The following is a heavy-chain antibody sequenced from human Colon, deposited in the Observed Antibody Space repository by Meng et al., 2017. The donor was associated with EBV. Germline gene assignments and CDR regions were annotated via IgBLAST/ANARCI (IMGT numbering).Heavy chain of an antibody. CDR3: ARETLGYCSSTSCYIGPPDY. CDR2: INTNTGNP. D-gene: IGHD2-2*01. V-gene: IGHV7-4-1*02. J-gene: IGHJ4*02. CDR1: GYTFTSYA. Sequence: QVQLVQSGFDVKKPGSSVKVSCKAFGYTFTSYAMNWVRQAPGQGLEWMGWINTNTGNPTYAQGFTGRFVFSLDTSVSTAYLQISSLKAEDTAVYYCARETLGYCSSTSCYIGPPDYWGQGTLVTVSS.